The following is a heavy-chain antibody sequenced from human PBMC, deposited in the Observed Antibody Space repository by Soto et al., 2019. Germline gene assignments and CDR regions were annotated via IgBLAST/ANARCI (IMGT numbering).Heavy chain of an antibody. V-gene: IGHV3-9*01. CDR2: ISWNSGSI. CDR3: AKDISYGDYDGGNFDY. CDR1: GFTFDDYA. D-gene: IGHD4-17*01. Sequence: EVQLVESGGGLVQPGRSLRLSCAASGFTFDDYAMHWVRQAPGKGLEWVSGISWNSGSIGYADSVKGRFTISRDNAKNSLYLQMNSLRAEDTALYYCAKDISYGDYDGGNFDYWGQGTLVTVSS. J-gene: IGHJ4*02.